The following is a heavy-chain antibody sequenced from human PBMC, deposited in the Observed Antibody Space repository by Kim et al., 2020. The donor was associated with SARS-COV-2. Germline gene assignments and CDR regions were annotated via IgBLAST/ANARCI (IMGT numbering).Heavy chain of an antibody. CDR1: GGTFSSYA. Sequence: SVKVSCKASGGTFSSYAISWVRQAPGQGLEWMGGIIPIFGTANYAQKFQGRVTITADESTSTAYMELSSLRSEDTAVYYCAYCIGELLPLLSWGQGTLVTVSS. CDR3: AYCIGELLPLLS. J-gene: IGHJ4*02. V-gene: IGHV1-69*13. D-gene: IGHD1-26*01. CDR2: IIPIFGTA.